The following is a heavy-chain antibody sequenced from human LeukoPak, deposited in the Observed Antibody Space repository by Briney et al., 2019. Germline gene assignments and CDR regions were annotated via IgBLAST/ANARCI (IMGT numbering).Heavy chain of an antibody. Sequence: SETLSLTCTVSGGSISSYYWSWIRQPPGKGLEWIGYIYYSGGTNYNPSLKSRVTISVDTSKNQFSLKLSSVTAADTAVYYCARGPSTAYDYWGQGTLVTVSS. CDR2: IYYSGGT. CDR3: ARGPSTAYDY. V-gene: IGHV4-59*01. J-gene: IGHJ4*02. D-gene: IGHD4-17*01. CDR1: GGSISSYY.